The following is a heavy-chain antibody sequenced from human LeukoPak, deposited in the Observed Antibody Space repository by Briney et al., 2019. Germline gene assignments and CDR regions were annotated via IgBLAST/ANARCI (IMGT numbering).Heavy chain of an antibody. CDR2: IYYSGST. CDR3: ARVWGSYRLTNYYYYGMDV. V-gene: IGHV4-59*12. J-gene: IGHJ6*02. Sequence: SETLSLTCTVSGGSISSYYWSWIRQPPGKGLEWIGYIYYSGSTYYNPSLKSRVTISVDTSKNQFSLKLSSVTAADTAVYYCARVWGSYRLTNYYYYGMDVWGQGTTVTVSS. CDR1: GGSISSYY. D-gene: IGHD3-16*02.